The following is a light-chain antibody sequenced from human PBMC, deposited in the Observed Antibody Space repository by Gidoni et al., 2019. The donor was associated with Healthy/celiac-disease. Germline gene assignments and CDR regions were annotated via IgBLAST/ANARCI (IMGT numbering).Light chain of an antibody. V-gene: IGKV1-39*01. Sequence: DIQMTQSPASLSASVGDRVTITCRSSQSISSYLNWYQQKPGKAPKLLIYAASSLQCAVPSRFSGSGVGTDFTLTIRRLQPEDFATYYCQQSDSTLYTFGQGTKLEIK. CDR2: AAS. CDR1: QSISSY. CDR3: QQSDSTLYT. J-gene: IGKJ2*01.